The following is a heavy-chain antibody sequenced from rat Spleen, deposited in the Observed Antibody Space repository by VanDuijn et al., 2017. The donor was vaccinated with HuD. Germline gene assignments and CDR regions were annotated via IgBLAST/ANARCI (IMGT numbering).Heavy chain of an antibody. D-gene: IGHD3-1*01. J-gene: IGHJ2*01. CDR1: GFSLFRYN. Sequence: QVQLKESGPGLVQPSQTLSLTCTVSGFSLFRYNVHWVRQPPGEGLEWMGRMTYNGDTSYNSALISRLSISRDTSKNQVFLKMNSLQTDDTGTYYCTIHPRYWGQGVMVTVSS. CDR2: MTYNGDT. V-gene: IGHV2-63*01. CDR3: TIHPRY.